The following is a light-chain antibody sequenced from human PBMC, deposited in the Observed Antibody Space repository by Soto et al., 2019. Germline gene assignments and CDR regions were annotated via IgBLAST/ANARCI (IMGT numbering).Light chain of an antibody. CDR3: MQGLHTPYT. CDR1: QSLLHRNGYNY. CDR2: LGS. J-gene: IGKJ2*01. V-gene: IGKV2-28*01. Sequence: DIVMTQSPLSLPVTPGESASISCRSSQSLLHRNGYNYLDWYLKKPGQSPQLLISLGSDRASGVPDRFSGSGSGTDFTLKINRVEAEDVGFYYCMQGLHTPYTFGQGTKLEIK.